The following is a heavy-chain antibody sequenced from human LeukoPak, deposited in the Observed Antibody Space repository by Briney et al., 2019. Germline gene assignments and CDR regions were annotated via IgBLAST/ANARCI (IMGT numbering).Heavy chain of an antibody. D-gene: IGHD6-13*01. CDR3: ARGAAAFLYYFDY. J-gene: IGHJ4*02. CDR1: GFTFSGYY. V-gene: IGHV3-11*01. CDR2: ISSSGSTI. Sequence: GGSLRLSCAASGFTFSGYYMGWIRQAPGKGLEWVSYISSSGSTIYYADSVKGRFTISRDNAKNSLYLQMNSLRAEDTAVYYCARGAAAFLYYFDYWGQGTLVTVSS.